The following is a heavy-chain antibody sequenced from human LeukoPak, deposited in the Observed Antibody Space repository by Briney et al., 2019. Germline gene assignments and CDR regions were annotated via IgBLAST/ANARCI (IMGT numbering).Heavy chain of an antibody. CDR3: ARGDGRGRSDGAA. Sequence: GGSLRLSCAASGFSFSSHRMGWVRQAPETGLEWVAIVKTDGSEKFYMDSVKGRFTISRDNAKNSLCLEMNSLTVEDTAVYYCARGDGRGRSDGAAWGPGTLVTVSS. D-gene: IGHD6-13*01. CDR1: GFSFSSHR. J-gene: IGHJ4*02. CDR2: VKTDGSEK. V-gene: IGHV3-7*01.